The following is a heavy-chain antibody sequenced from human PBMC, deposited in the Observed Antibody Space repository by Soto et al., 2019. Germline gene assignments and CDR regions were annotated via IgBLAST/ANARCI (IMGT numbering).Heavy chain of an antibody. CDR2: ISTYNGIT. D-gene: IGHD3-22*01. CDR1: GYTFTRYG. Sequence: EAAVKVSCKASGYTFTRYGISWVRQAPGQGLEWMRWISTYNGITNYPQKLQGRVTMTTDTSTSTAYMELRSLRSDDTAVYYWARDQGYYDKGMDVWGQGTTVTVSS. CDR3: ARDQGYYDKGMDV. V-gene: IGHV1-18*01. J-gene: IGHJ6*02.